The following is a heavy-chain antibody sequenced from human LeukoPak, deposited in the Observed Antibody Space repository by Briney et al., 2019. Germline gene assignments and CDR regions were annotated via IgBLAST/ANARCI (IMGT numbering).Heavy chain of an antibody. D-gene: IGHD5-18*01. CDR2: INPSGGST. CDR1: GYTFTSYY. Sequence: ASVTVSCTASGYTFTSYYMHRVRQAPGQGLEWMGLINPSGGSTSYAQTFQGRVTMTRDTSTSTVYMELSSLRSEDTAVYYCAAAPGDTAMVAEDDWGQGTLVTVSS. CDR3: AAAPGDTAMVAEDD. J-gene: IGHJ4*02. V-gene: IGHV1-46*01.